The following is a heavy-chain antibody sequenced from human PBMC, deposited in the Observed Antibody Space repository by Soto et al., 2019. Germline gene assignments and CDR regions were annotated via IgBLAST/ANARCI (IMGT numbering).Heavy chain of an antibody. CDR3: ARLFTIMEYFDY. J-gene: IGHJ4*02. D-gene: IGHD3-3*01. CDR2: IYYSGST. Sequence: LQLQESGPGLVKHSETLSLTCTVSGGSITRGSYFWGWIRQPPGKGLEWIGSIYYSGSTYYNPSLKSRVTISVDTSKDQFSLKLSSVTAADTAVYYCARLFTIMEYFDYWGQGSLVAVSS. V-gene: IGHV4-39*01. CDR1: GGSITRGSYF.